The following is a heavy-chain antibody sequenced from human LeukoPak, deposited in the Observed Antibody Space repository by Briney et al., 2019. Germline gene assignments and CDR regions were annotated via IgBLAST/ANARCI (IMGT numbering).Heavy chain of an antibody. V-gene: IGHV1-2*02. J-gene: IGHJ5*02. CDR1: VGTFSTFA. Sequence: ASVKVSCKTSVGTFSTFAISWVREAPGQGLEWMGWINPNSGGTNYAQKFQGRVTMTRDTSISTAYMELSRLRSDDTAVYYCAREGDSYGIGWFDPWGQGTLVTVSS. D-gene: IGHD5-18*01. CDR2: INPNSGGT. CDR3: AREGDSYGIGWFDP.